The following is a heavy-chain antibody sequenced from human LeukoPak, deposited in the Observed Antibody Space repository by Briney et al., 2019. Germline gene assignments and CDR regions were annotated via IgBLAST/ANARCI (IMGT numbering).Heavy chain of an antibody. J-gene: IGHJ3*02. CDR2: IYYSGGT. CDR3: GAYLDAFDI. V-gene: IGHV4-59*08. CDR1: GGSISSYY. Sequence: PSETLSLTCTVSGGSISSYYWSWIRQPPGKGLEWIGYIYYSGGTNYNPSLKSRVTISVDTSKNQFSLKLSSVTAADTAVYYCGAYLDAFDIWGQGTMVTVSS.